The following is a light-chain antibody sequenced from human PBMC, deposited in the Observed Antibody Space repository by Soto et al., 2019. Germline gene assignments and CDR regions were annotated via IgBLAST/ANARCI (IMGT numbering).Light chain of an antibody. CDR2: DNT. Sequence: QSVLTQLPSVSGAPGQRVTISCTGSRSNIGAGYAVHWYQQLPGTAPKLLIYDNTNRPSGVPDRFSASESGTSASLAITGLQSEDEADYYCQSYDTSLSASVFGGGTKVTVL. CDR3: QSYDTSLSASV. J-gene: IGLJ2*01. V-gene: IGLV1-40*01. CDR1: RSNIGAGYA.